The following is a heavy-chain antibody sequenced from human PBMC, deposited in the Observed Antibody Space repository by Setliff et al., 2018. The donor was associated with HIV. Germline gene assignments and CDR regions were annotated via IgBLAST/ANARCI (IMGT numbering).Heavy chain of an antibody. CDR1: GGSTSSGSYY. Sequence: ETLSLTCTVSGGSTSSGSYYWGWIRQPPGKGLEWIGSIYYSGSTYYNPSLQSRVTISVDTSKNLFSLRLSSVTASDTAVYYCARQAIFGYYDSSGYLDYWGQGTLVTVSS. V-gene: IGHV4-39*01. CDR2: IYYSGST. D-gene: IGHD3-22*01. CDR3: ARQAIFGYYDSSGYLDY. J-gene: IGHJ4*02.